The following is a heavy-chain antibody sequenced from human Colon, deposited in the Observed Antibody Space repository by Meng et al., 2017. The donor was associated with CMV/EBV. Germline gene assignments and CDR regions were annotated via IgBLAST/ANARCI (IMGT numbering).Heavy chain of an antibody. D-gene: IGHD3-10*01. V-gene: IGHV3-11*01. J-gene: IGHJ6*02. CDR3: ARALSGDGMDV. CDR1: GFTLRDYY. CDR2: ISENGRTI. Sequence: GESLKISCAASGFTLRDYYMSWIRQAPGKGLEWVSYISENGRTIYYADSVKGRSTISRDNAKNSLYLQMNSLRAEDTAVYYCARALSGDGMDVWGQGTTVTVSS.